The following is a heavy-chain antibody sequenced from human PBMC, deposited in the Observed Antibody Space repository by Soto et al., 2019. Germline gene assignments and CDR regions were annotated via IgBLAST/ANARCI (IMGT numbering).Heavy chain of an antibody. J-gene: IGHJ4*02. CDR1: GFTFSSYG. D-gene: IGHD3-3*01. V-gene: IGHV3-33*01. CDR2: IWYDGSNK. CDR3: ARDGVLRSYFDY. Sequence: AGGSLRLSCAASGFTFSSYGMHWVRQAPGKGLEWVAVIWYDGSNKYYADSVKGRFTISRDNSKNTLYLQMNSLRAEDTAVYYCARDGVLRSYFDYWGQGTLVTVSS.